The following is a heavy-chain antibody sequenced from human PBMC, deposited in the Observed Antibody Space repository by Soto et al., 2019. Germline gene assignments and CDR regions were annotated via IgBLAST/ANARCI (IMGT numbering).Heavy chain of an antibody. D-gene: IGHD4-17*01. J-gene: IGHJ5*02. CDR1: GGTFTTYT. CDR3: ARMDYGDYPRYFDP. V-gene: IGHV1-69*01. Sequence: QVQLVQSGAELKKPGSSVNVSCKVSGGTFTTYTISWVRQAPGQGLEWMGGIIPFFGTANYAQKFQGRVTITTDDSTSTAFMELSSLKSEDTAVYYCARMDYGDYPRYFDPWGQGTLVTVSA. CDR2: IIPFFGTA.